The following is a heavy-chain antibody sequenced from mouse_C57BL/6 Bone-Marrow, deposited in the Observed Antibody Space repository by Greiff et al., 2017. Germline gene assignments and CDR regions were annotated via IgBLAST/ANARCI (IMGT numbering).Heavy chain of an antibody. CDR2: IYPRSGNT. J-gene: IGHJ3*01. V-gene: IGHV1-81*01. Sequence: QVQLQQSGAELARPGASVKLSCKASGYTFTSYGISWVKQRTGQGLEWIGEIYPRSGNTYYNEKFKGKATLTADKSSSTAYMELRSLTSEDSAVYFCARDYGSSPWFAYRGQGTLVTVSA. CDR3: ARDYGSSPWFAY. D-gene: IGHD1-1*01. CDR1: GYTFTSYG.